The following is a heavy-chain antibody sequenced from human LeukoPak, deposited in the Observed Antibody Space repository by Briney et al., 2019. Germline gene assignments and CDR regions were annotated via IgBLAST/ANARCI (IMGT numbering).Heavy chain of an antibody. Sequence: PSETLSLTCAVYGGSFSGYYWSWIRQPPGKGLEWIGEINHSGSTNYNPSLKSRVTISVDTSKNQFSLKLSSVTAADTAVYYCARGPAGKNYYYYYMDVWGKGTTVTVSS. V-gene: IGHV4-34*01. CDR3: ARGPAGKNYYYYYMDV. D-gene: IGHD3-10*01. CDR2: INHSGST. CDR1: GGSFSGYY. J-gene: IGHJ6*03.